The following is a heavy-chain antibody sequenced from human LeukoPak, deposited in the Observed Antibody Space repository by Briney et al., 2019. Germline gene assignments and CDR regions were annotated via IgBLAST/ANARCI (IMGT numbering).Heavy chain of an antibody. CDR2: ISAYNGNT. Sequence: ASVKVSCKASGFTFTNYGIPWVRQAPGQGLEWMGWISAYNGNTNYAQKFQGRVTMTIDTSTSTAYLELRSLRFDDAAVYYYARDGAVAGEFDYWGQGTLVTVSS. CDR1: GFTFTNYG. CDR3: ARDGAVAGEFDY. V-gene: IGHV1-18*01. D-gene: IGHD6-19*01. J-gene: IGHJ4*02.